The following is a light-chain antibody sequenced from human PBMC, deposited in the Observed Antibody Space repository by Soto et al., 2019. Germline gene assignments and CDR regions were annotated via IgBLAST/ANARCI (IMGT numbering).Light chain of an antibody. CDR3: QNYNSVPLT. CDR1: QDISHY. J-gene: IGKJ4*01. CDR2: AAS. Sequence: DIPMTQSPSSLSASGGDRVTITCRASQDISHYLAWYQQKPGKAPKFLIYAASALQPGVPSRFSGSGSGTEFTLTISSLQPEDAATYYCQNYNSVPLTFGGGTKVEI. V-gene: IGKV1-27*01.